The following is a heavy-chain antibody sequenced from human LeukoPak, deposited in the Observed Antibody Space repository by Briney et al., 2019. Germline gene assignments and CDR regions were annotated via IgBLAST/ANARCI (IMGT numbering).Heavy chain of an antibody. V-gene: IGHV4-39*07. CDR3: ARDLDDNWGYFDL. D-gene: IGHD1-20*01. Sequence: SETLSLTCTVSGGSISGNTYYWGWIRQPPGKGLEWIASIYYSGSTYYNPSLKSRVTISVDTSKSQLSLKLNSVTAADTAVYYCARDLDDNWGYFDLWGRGTLLTVSS. CDR1: GGSISGNTYY. J-gene: IGHJ2*01. CDR2: IYYSGST.